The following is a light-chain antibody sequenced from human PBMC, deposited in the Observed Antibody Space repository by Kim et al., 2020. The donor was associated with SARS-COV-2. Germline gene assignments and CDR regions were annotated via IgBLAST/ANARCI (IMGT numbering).Light chain of an antibody. CDR3: LQHHNFPWT. CDR1: QAISHD. CDR2: AMS. J-gene: IGKJ1*01. Sequence: ASVGDSVTLTCRTSQAISHDLGWYQQKPGKAPKLLIYAMSTLQIGVPSRFIGGGSGTEFTLTISSLQPEDSATYYCLQHHNFPWTFGPGTKVDIK. V-gene: IGKV1-6*01.